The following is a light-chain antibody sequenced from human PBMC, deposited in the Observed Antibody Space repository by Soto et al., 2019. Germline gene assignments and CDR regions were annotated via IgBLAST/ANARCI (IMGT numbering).Light chain of an antibody. J-gene: IGLJ3*02. CDR3: CSYAGSRMWV. Sequence: QSALTQPASVSGSLGQSITISCTGTSSDVGSYNRVSWYQQHPGQVPKVMIYEVNKRTYGVSNRFSGSKSGNTASLTISGLQAEDEADYYCCSYAGSRMWVLGGGTKLTVL. CDR1: SSDVGSYNR. CDR2: EVN. V-gene: IGLV2-23*02.